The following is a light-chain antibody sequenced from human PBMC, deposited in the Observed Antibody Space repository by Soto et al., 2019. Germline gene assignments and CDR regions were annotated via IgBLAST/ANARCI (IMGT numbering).Light chain of an antibody. CDR1: QSVSRY. V-gene: IGKV3-15*01. CDR2: DAS. J-gene: IGKJ5*01. Sequence: EIVMTQSPATLSVSPGETATLSCRASQSVSRYLAWYQHRPGQAPRLLIYDASTRATGIPARFSGSGSGTEFTLTISGLQSEDFAVYSCQQCSDWPLCTFGQGTRLVIK. CDR3: QQCSDWPLCT.